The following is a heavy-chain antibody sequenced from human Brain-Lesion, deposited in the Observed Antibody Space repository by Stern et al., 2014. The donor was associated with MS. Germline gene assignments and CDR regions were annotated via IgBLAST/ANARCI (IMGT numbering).Heavy chain of an antibody. Sequence: QLPLQESGPGLVKPSETLSLTCTVSGGSISSSTYYWAWIRQPPGKGLEWIGNIYYSGFTSYNPSLKIRVTIAVDMSKNQFSLKLSSVTAADTAIYYCARHDSVPRPSQLYSARDRGPGYFDYWGQGTLVTVSS. V-gene: IGHV4-39*01. J-gene: IGHJ4*02. CDR1: GGSISSSTYY. CDR2: IYYSGFT. D-gene: IGHD1-26*01. CDR3: ARHDSVPRPSQLYSARDRGPGYFDY.